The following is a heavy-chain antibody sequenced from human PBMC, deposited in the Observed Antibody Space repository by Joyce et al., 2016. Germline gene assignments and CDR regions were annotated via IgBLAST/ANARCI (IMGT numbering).Heavy chain of an antibody. V-gene: IGHV1-69*04. J-gene: IGHJ3*02. CDR3: TRGRIEYSKTFNAYDI. D-gene: IGHD2/OR15-2a*01. CDR2: ISPIVGVA. Sequence: VQLVQSGAEVKKPGSSVKVSCKVSGGNFYDYTITWVRQAPGQGLEWMGGISPIVGVANYARKFRGRVALTADKSTATAYLELKSLRLADTAMFFCTRGRIEYSKTFNAYDIWGQGTMVTVSS. CDR1: GGNFYDYT.